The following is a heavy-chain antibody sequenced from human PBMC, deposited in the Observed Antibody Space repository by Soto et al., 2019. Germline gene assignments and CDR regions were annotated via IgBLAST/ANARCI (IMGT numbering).Heavy chain of an antibody. J-gene: IGHJ3*02. CDR2: ISGGGATT. V-gene: IGHV3-23*01. D-gene: IGHD2-2*01. Sequence: GGSLRLSCVASGFDFNSYSMNWVRQAPGKGLEWVSVISGGGATTIYADSVKGRFTISRDKSKNTLYLQMDSLRAEDTAVYYCTKPRNCSGATCYHVFDIWGQGTMVTVSS. CDR1: GFDFNSYS. CDR3: TKPRNCSGATCYHVFDI.